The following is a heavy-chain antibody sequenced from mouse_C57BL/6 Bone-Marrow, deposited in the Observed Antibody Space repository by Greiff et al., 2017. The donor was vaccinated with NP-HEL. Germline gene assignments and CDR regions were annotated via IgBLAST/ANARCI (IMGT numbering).Heavy chain of an antibody. Sequence: VQLQQPGAELVRPGTSVKLSCKASGYTFTSYWMHWVKQRPGQGLEWIGVIDPSDSYTNYNQKFKGKATLTVDTSSSTAYMQLSSLTSEDSAVYYCAGYSNYVFAYWGQGTLVTVSA. CDR2: IDPSDSYT. J-gene: IGHJ3*01. D-gene: IGHD2-5*01. V-gene: IGHV1-59*01. CDR1: GYTFTSYW. CDR3: AGYSNYVFAY.